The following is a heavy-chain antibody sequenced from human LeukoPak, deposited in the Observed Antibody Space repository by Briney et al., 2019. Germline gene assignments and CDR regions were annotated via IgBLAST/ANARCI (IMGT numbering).Heavy chain of an antibody. CDR1: GFVFSTYG. V-gene: IGHV3-30*02. D-gene: IGHD2-15*01. CDR3: AEDQKLQPFHY. J-gene: IGHJ4*02. CDR2: IQSDGSDE. Sequence: GGSLRLSCTASGFVFSTYGMHWVRQAPGKGLEWISFIQSDGSDEFYADSVKGRFIISRDNSKNTLYLQMNSLRTEDTSVYYCAEDQKLQPFHYWGQGTLVTVSS.